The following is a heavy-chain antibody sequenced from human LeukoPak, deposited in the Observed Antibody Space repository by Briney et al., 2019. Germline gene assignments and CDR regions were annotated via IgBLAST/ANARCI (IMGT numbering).Heavy chain of an antibody. CDR2: IYYSGST. CDR1: GGSISSSSYY. CDR3: ARETKRFGELLGGWQYYFDY. D-gene: IGHD3-10*01. Sequence: SETLSLTCTVSGGSISSSSYYWGWIRQPPGKGLEWIGSIYYSGSTYYNPSLKSRVTISVDTSKNQFSLKLSSVTAADTAVYYCARETKRFGELLGGWQYYFDYWGQGTLVTVSS. J-gene: IGHJ4*02. V-gene: IGHV4-39*02.